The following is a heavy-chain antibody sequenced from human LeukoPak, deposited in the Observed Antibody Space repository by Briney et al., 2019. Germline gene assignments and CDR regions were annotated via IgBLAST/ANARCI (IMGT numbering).Heavy chain of an antibody. V-gene: IGHV1-69*13. Sequence: SVKVSCKASGYTFTSYGISWVRQAPGQGLEWMGGIIPIFGTANYAQKFQGRVTITADESTSTAYMELSSLRSEDTAVYYCAREGENYYDSSGSTDAFDIWGQGTMVTVSS. CDR2: IIPIFGTA. D-gene: IGHD3-22*01. J-gene: IGHJ3*02. CDR3: AREGENYYDSSGSTDAFDI. CDR1: GYTFTSYG.